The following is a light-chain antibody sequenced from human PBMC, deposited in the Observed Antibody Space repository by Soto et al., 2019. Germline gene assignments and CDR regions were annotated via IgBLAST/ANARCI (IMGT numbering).Light chain of an antibody. J-gene: IGLJ2*01. V-gene: IGLV4-69*01. CDR2: LNSDGSH. Sequence: QSVLTQSPSASASLGASVKLTCTLSSGHNSYAIAWHQQQPEKGPRYLMKLNSDGSHSKGDGIPDRFSGSSSGAERYLTISSLQSEDEADYYCQTWGTGIVVFGGGTQLTVL. CDR3: QTWGTGIVV. CDR1: SGHNSYA.